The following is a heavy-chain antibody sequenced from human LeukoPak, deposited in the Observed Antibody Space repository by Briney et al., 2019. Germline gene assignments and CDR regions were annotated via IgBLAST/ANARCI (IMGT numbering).Heavy chain of an antibody. J-gene: IGHJ4*02. CDR3: ARSITGTDLKDY. CDR2: INPSGGST. Sequence: ASVKVSCKASGYTFTSYYMHWVRQAPGQGLEWMGIINPSGGSTSYAQKFQGRVTVTRDTSISTAYMELSRLRSDDTAVYYCARSITGTDLKDYWGQGTLVTVSS. V-gene: IGHV1-46*01. CDR1: GYTFTSYY. D-gene: IGHD1-20*01.